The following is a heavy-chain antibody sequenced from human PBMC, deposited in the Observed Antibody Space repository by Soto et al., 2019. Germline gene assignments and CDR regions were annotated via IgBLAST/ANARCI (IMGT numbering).Heavy chain of an antibody. CDR3: AKRVLLGRRWELPSFFDY. D-gene: IGHD1-26*01. CDR2: LTGSGGNS. J-gene: IGHJ4*02. V-gene: IGHV3-23*01. CDR1: GFTFSNFA. Sequence: GGSLRLSCGASGFTFSNFAMTWVRQAPGKGLEWVSTLTGSGGNSYYADSVKGRFTISRDNSKNTLYLQMNSLRAEDTAVYYCAKRVLLGRRWELPSFFDYWGQGTLVTVSS.